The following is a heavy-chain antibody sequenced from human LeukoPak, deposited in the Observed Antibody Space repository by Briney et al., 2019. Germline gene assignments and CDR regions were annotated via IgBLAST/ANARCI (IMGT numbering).Heavy chain of an antibody. D-gene: IGHD4-17*01. J-gene: IGHJ4*02. CDR3: ASIFEATVTTPFDY. CDR1: GFTFSSYE. CDR2: ISSSGSTI. Sequence: PGGSLRLSCAASGFTFSSYEMNWVRQAPGKGLEWVSYISSSGSTIYYADSVKGRFTISRDNAKNSLYLQMNSLRAEDTAVYYCASIFEATVTTPFDYWGQGTLVTVSS. V-gene: IGHV3-48*03.